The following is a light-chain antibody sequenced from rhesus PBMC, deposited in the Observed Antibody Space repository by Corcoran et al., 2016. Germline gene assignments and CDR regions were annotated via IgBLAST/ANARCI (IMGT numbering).Light chain of an antibody. CDR2: DAS. CDR1: QSVSSS. CDR3: QQSSKWPLT. J-gene: IGKJ4*01. Sequence: EIVLTQSPATLSLSPGERATLSCRASQSVSSSLAWYQQKPGQAPRLLIYDASSRATGIPDRFSGSGSVTDFTLTISSLEPEDVGVYYCQQSSKWPLTFGGGTKVDFK. V-gene: IGKV3-35*01.